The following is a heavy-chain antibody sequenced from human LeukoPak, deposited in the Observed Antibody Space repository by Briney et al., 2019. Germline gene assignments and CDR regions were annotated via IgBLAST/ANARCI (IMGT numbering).Heavy chain of an antibody. J-gene: IGHJ4*02. CDR2: MYHSRST. CDR1: GYSISSGYY. CDR3: ARVLGDYEGYFDY. Sequence: SETLSLTCTVSGYSISSGYYWGWIRQPPGEGLEWIGSMYHSRSTYNNPSLKSRVTISVDTSKNQSSLKLSSVTAADTAIYYCARVLGDYEGYFDYWGQGTLVTVSS. V-gene: IGHV4-38-2*02. D-gene: IGHD4-17*01.